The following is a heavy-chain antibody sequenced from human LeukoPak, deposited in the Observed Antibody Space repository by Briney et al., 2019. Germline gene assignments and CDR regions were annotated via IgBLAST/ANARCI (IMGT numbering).Heavy chain of an antibody. D-gene: IGHD5-12*01. J-gene: IGHJ4*02. CDR2: IYYSGST. Sequence: PSETLSLTCTVSGGSISGYYWSWIRQPPGKGLEWIGYIYYSGSTNYNPSLKSRVTISVDTSKNHFSLNLSSVTAADTAVYYCARIPSGHGTYYFDYWGQGTLVTVSS. V-gene: IGHV4-59*01. CDR1: GGSISGYY. CDR3: ARIPSGHGTYYFDY.